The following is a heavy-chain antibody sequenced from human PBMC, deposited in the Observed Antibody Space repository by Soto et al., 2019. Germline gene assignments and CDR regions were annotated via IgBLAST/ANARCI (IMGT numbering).Heavy chain of an antibody. V-gene: IGHV3-23*01. Sequence: GGSLRLSCAASGFAFSNYAMTWVRQALGKGLEWVSLISAGSGSATSFADSVRGRFTISRDNSKSMLYLQMNSLRPDDTAVYYCAKRRAMGATGAVDIWGPGTLVTVSS. CDR1: GFAFSNYA. CDR3: AKRRAMGATGAVDI. CDR2: ISAGSGSAT. D-gene: IGHD1-26*01. J-gene: IGHJ3*02.